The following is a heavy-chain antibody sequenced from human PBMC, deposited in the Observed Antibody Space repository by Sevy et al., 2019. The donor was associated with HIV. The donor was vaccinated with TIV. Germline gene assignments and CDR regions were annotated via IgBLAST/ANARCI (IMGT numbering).Heavy chain of an antibody. CDR3: AKGGGTNYYYGMDV. CDR1: GFTFSSYA. CDR2: ISGSGGST. V-gene: IGHV3-23*01. D-gene: IGHD1-1*01. Sequence: GGSLRLSCAASGFTFSSYAMSWVRQAPGKGLEWVSDISGSGGSTYYADSVKGRFTISRDNSKNTLYLQMNSLRAEDTAVYYCAKGGGTNYYYGMDVWGQGTTVTVSS. J-gene: IGHJ6*02.